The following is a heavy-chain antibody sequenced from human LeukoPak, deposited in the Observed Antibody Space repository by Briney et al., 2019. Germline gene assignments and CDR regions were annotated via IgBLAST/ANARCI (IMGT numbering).Heavy chain of an antibody. D-gene: IGHD2-15*01. J-gene: IGHJ6*03. CDR1: GGSFRGYR. V-gene: IGHV4-34*01. Sequence: RPSETLSLTCAVYGGSFRGYRWGWSRQSPGKGMEWIGEIDDSGITNYNPSLKSRVTISEDTSKNQFSLRLSSVTAADTAVYYCARARYCSGGSCYSGGYYYMDVWGKGTTVTISS. CDR2: IDDSGIT. CDR3: ARARYCSGGSCYSGGYYYMDV.